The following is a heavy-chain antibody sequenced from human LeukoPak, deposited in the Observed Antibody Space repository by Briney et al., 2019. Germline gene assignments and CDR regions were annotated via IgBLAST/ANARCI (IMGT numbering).Heavy chain of an antibody. CDR3: ARLLQYADYEMDV. Sequence: SETLSLTCTVSGASFSNYYWSWIRQPPGRGLEWIGYIYSIGSATYNPSLKSRVTIAPDTSKNQFSLNLRSVTAADTAVYYCARLLQYADYEMDVWGQGTTVTVSS. V-gene: IGHV4-59*01. J-gene: IGHJ6*02. CDR1: GASFSNYY. D-gene: IGHD2-2*01. CDR2: IYSIGSA.